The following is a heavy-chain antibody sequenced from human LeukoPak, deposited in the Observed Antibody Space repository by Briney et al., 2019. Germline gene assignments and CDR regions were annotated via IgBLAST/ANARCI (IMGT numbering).Heavy chain of an antibody. CDR2: INHSGST. J-gene: IGHJ5*02. CDR1: GGSFSGYY. Sequence: PSETLSLTCAVYGGSFSGYYWSWIRQPPGKGLEWIGEINHSGSTNYNPSLKSRVTISVDTSKNQFSLKLSSVTAADTAVYYCARFRPGSSTSCHDPWGQGTLVTVSS. CDR3: ARFRPGSSTSCHDP. D-gene: IGHD2-2*01. V-gene: IGHV4-34*01.